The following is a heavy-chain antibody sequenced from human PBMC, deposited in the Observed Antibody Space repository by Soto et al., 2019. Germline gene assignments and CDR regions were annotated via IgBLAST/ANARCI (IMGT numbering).Heavy chain of an antibody. D-gene: IGHD2-15*01. J-gene: IGHJ4*02. CDR2: IYSGGST. CDR1: GFTVSTNY. V-gene: IGHV3-53*04. CDR3: AREGSSSRFDY. Sequence: EVQLVKPGGGLVRPGGSLRLSCAASGFTVSTNYMSWVRQAQGKGLEWVSVIYSGGSTYYADSVKGRFTISRHNSKNTLYLQMNSLRAEDTAVYYCAREGSSSRFDYWGQGTLVTVSS.